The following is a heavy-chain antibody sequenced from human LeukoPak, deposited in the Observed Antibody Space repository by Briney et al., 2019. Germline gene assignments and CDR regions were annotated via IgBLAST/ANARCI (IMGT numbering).Heavy chain of an antibody. J-gene: IGHJ4*02. CDR2: IYSGGSR. CDR1: GFTVSSNY. CDR3: ARIKWQLLTRYFDY. D-gene: IGHD6-6*01. Sequence: GGSLRLSCAASGFTVSSNYMSWVRRAPGKGLEWVSIIYSGGSRYYADSVKGRFTISRDNSKNTLYLQMNSLRVEDTAIYYCARIKWQLLTRYFDYWGQGTLLTVSS. V-gene: IGHV3-66*01.